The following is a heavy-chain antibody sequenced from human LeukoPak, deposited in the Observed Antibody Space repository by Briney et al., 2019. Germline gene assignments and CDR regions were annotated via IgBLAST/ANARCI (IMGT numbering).Heavy chain of an antibody. CDR2: VHHTGSR. Sequence: SETLSLTCTVSGASISSYYWSWIRQSPGKGLEWIGYVHHTGSRSYNPSLRSRVTISLDRDKSQFSLKLTSVTAADTAVYYCARERATSGRCRFDFWGQGALVTVSS. V-gene: IGHV4-59*01. D-gene: IGHD6-25*01. CDR3: ARERATSGRCRFDF. J-gene: IGHJ4*02. CDR1: GASISSYY.